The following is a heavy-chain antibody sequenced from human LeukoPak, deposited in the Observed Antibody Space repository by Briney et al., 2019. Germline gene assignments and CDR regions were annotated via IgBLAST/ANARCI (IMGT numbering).Heavy chain of an antibody. J-gene: IGHJ4*02. D-gene: IGHD2/OR15-2a*01. Sequence: GGSLRLSCAASGFTFSSYRMSWVRQAAGNGLEWVSSISSSSTYKYYADSVEGRFTISRDNSKSSLYLQMDSLRAEDTAVYYCARPDDLLLHDYWGQGTLVTVSS. CDR1: GFTFSSYR. CDR3: ARPDDLLLHDY. V-gene: IGHV3-21*01. CDR2: ISSSSTYK.